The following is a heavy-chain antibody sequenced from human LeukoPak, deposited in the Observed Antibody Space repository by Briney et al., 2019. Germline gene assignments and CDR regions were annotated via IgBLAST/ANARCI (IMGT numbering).Heavy chain of an antibody. CDR3: ARNTYGYKFSMDV. V-gene: IGHV1-18*01. J-gene: IGHJ6*03. CDR2: VTAFNENT. D-gene: IGHD5-24*01. Sequence: LGASVKVSCKASGFALTTYNIVWLRQAPGQGLEWVGWVTAFNENTHYSRKVQGRVTMTRDTSTSTAYMELMSLRFDDTAVYYCARNTYGYKFSMDVWGKGTTVTVSS. CDR1: GFALTTYN.